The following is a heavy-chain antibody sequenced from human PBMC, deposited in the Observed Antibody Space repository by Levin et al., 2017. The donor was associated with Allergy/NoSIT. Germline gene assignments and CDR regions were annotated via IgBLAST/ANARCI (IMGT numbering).Heavy chain of an antibody. Sequence: PGESLKISCRGSGYSFSSLFIHWVRQMPGKGLEWMGRIDPRDSYTNYSPPFQGHVTISSDKSINTAYLQWSSLQASATATYYCATSEQRCYAGTCYYGFDLWGQGTIV. D-gene: IGHD2-15*01. CDR3: ATSEQRCYAGTCYYGFDL. CDR2: IDPRDSYT. V-gene: IGHV5-10-1*01. CDR1: GYSFSSLF. J-gene: IGHJ3*01.